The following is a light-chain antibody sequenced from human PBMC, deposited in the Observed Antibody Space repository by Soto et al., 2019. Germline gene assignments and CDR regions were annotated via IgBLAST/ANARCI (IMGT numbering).Light chain of an antibody. Sequence: DIQLTQSPSSLSASVGDRVPITCQASQDINNYLNWYQQKPGKAPKLLIFDASSVETGVPSRFSGSGSGTHFTFTISSLEPEDIATYHCQQYEDLPLTFGGGTRVEFK. J-gene: IGKJ4*01. CDR1: QDINNY. CDR3: QQYEDLPLT. CDR2: DAS. V-gene: IGKV1-33*01.